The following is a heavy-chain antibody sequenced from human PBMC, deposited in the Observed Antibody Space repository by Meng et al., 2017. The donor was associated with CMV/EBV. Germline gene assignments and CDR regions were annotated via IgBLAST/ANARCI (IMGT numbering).Heavy chain of an antibody. Sequence: GGSLRLSCAASGFTFSSYSMNWVRQAPGKGLEWVSSISSSSSYIYYADSVKGRFTISRDNAKNSLYLQMNSLRAEDTAVYYCARDRVEWVLKGYYYYGMDVWGQGTTVTVSS. V-gene: IGHV3-21*01. J-gene: IGHJ6*02. CDR1: GFTFSSYS. D-gene: IGHD3-3*01. CDR3: ARDRVEWVLKGYYYYGMDV. CDR2: ISSSSSYI.